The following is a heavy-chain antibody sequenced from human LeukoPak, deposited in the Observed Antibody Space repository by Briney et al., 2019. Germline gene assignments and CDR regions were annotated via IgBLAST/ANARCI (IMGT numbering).Heavy chain of an antibody. CDR3: ARRGTIAVPVFWFDP. V-gene: IGHV3-7*01. D-gene: IGHD6-19*01. Sequence: GGSLRLSCVASGFTFSNYWMSWVRQAPGKGLEWVANIKQDGSEKYHLDSLEGRFTISRDNAENSVYLQINRLRAEDTAVYYCARRGTIAVPVFWFDPWGHGTLVTVSS. J-gene: IGHJ5*02. CDR2: IKQDGSEK. CDR1: GFTFSNYW.